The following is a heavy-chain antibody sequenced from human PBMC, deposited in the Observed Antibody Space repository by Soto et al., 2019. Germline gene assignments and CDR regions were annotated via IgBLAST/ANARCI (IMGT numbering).Heavy chain of an antibody. CDR1: GYIFTSYG. V-gene: IGHV1-18*04. D-gene: IGHD2-2*01. J-gene: IGHJ5*02. Sequence: GASVKVSCKASGYIFTSYGISWVRQAPGQGLEWLGWISGYNGNTNYAQKVQGRVTLTTDKSTNTAYMDLWSLTSDDTAVYYCARGPRYCSTTTCFAGVTRFDTRGQGTPVTVSS. CDR3: ARGPRYCSTTTCFAGVTRFDT. CDR2: ISGYNGNT.